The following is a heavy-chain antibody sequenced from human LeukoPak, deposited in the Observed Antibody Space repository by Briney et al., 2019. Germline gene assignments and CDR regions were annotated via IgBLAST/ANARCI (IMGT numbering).Heavy chain of an antibody. CDR1: GYTFTGYY. CDR3: ARGGYSGYDF. CDR2: MNPNSGNT. D-gene: IGHD5-12*01. J-gene: IGHJ4*02. V-gene: IGHV1-8*02. Sequence: ASVKVSCKASGYTFTGYYMHWVRQAPGQGLEWMGWMNPNSGNTGYAQKFQGRVTMTRNTSISTAYMELSSLRSEDTAVYYCARGGYSGYDFWGQGTLVTVSS.